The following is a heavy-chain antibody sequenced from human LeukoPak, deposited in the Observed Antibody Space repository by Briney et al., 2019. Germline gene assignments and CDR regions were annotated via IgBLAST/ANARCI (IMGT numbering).Heavy chain of an antibody. Sequence: GGSLRLSCAASGFTFSSYSMNWVRQAPGKGLEWVSYISSSGSTIYYADSVKGRFTISRDNAKNSLYLQMNSLGAEDTAVYYCAREGYSSGLGFQHWGQGALVTVSS. CDR2: ISSSGSTI. J-gene: IGHJ1*01. CDR3: AREGYSSGLGFQH. V-gene: IGHV3-48*04. CDR1: GFTFSSYS. D-gene: IGHD6-19*01.